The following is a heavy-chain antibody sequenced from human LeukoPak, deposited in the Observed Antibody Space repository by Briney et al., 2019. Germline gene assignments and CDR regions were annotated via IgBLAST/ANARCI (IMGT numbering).Heavy chain of an antibody. J-gene: IGHJ5*02. D-gene: IGHD6-13*01. Sequence: PSETLSLTCSVSGGSMINLYWTWIRQPPGKGLEWIGDIYDSGSTRYNTSLESRVTISVDTSKNQFSQKLSSVTAEDTAVYYCAQSLGSSNWIGNSFDPWGQGTLVTVSS. CDR3: AQSLGSSNWIGNSFDP. V-gene: IGHV4-59*08. CDR2: IYDSGST. CDR1: GGSMINLY.